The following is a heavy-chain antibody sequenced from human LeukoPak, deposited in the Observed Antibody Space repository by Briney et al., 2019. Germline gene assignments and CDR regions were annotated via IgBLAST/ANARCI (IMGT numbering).Heavy chain of an antibody. Sequence: GGSLRLSCAASGFTFSSYGMHWVRQAPGKGLEWVAVISYDGSNKYYADSVKGRFTISRDNSKNTLYLQMNSLRAEDTAVYYCAKTKEVAGPNYGMDVWGQGTTVTVSS. V-gene: IGHV3-30*18. J-gene: IGHJ6*02. CDR3: AKTKEVAGPNYGMDV. CDR1: GFTFSSYG. D-gene: IGHD6-19*01. CDR2: ISYDGSNK.